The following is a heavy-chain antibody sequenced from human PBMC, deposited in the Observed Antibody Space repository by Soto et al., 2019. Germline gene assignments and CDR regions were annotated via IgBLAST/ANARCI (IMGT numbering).Heavy chain of an antibody. CDR1: GGSISSYY. V-gene: IGHV4-59*01. CDR2: IYYSGST. D-gene: IGHD3-10*01. CDR3: ARERLYGSGRPTFDP. J-gene: IGHJ5*02. Sequence: SETLSLTCTVSGGSISSYYWSWIRQPPGKGLEWIGYIYYSGSTNYNPSLESRVTISVDTSKNQFSLKLSSVTAADTAVYYCARERLYGSGRPTFDPWGQGTLVTVSS.